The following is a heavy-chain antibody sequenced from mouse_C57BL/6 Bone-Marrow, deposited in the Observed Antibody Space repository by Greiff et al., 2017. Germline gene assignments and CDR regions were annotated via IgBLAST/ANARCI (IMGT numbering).Heavy chain of an antibody. D-gene: IGHD2-4*01. CDR2: IYPGNSDT. Sequence: VQLQQSGTVLARPGASVKMSCKTSGYTFTSYWMHWVKQRPGHGLEWIGAIYPGNSDTSYNQKFKGKAKLTAVTSASTAYMELSSLTNEDSAVYYCTRLYDYDVYWYFDVWGTGTTVTVSS. CDR1: GYTFTSYW. J-gene: IGHJ1*03. V-gene: IGHV1-5*01. CDR3: TRLYDYDVYWYFDV.